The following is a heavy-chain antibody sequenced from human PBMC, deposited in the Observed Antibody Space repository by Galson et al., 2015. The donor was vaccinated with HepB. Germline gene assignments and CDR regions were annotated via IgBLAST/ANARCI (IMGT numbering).Heavy chain of an antibody. D-gene: IGHD2-15*01. CDR1: GFTFSSYA. J-gene: IGHJ4*02. Sequence: SLRLSCAASGFTFSSYAMIWVRQAPGKGLEWVSAISGSGGSTYYADSVKGRFAISRDNSKNTLYLQMNSLRAEDTAVYYCAKDVRTRSVGYFDYWGQGTLVTVSS. CDR3: AKDVRTRSVGYFDY. V-gene: IGHV3-23*01. CDR2: ISGSGGST.